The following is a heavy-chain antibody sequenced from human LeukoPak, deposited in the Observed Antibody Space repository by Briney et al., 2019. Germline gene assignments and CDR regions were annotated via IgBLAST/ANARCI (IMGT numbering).Heavy chain of an antibody. CDR3: ARHVVNSSGDYFDY. V-gene: IGHV4-39*01. CDR1: GGSFSNYY. Sequence: SETLSLTCAVYGGSFSNYYWTWIRQPPGKGLEWIGSIYYSGSTYYNPSLKSRVTISVDTSKNQFSLKLSSVTAADTAVYYCARHVVNSSGDYFDYWGQGTLVTVSS. CDR2: IYYSGST. J-gene: IGHJ4*02. D-gene: IGHD6-19*01.